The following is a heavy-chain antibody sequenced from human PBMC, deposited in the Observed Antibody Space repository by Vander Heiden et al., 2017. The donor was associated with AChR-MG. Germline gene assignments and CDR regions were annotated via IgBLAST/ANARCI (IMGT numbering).Heavy chain of an antibody. CDR3: AKTFFYGSGTLDFPLFGLDV. CDR1: GFKHLENFA. Sequence: EVQRLVSGGGLVQPGESLRISCAASGFKHLENFALNWVRQAPGRGLEWVSLISSSGAATYYADSVKGRFTISRDNSKNTLSLHMNSLRADDTAVYYCAKTFFYGSGTLDFPLFGLDVWGQGTTVTVSS. V-gene: IGHV3-23*01. CDR2: ISSSGAAT. D-gene: IGHD3-10*01. J-gene: IGHJ6*02.